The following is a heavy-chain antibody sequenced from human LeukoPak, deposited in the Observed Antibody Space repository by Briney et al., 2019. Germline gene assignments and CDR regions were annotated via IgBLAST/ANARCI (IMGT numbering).Heavy chain of an antibody. D-gene: IGHD3-9*01. V-gene: IGHV3-30*18. CDR2: TSYDASQK. CDR3: GKTGYGTGWQPDF. J-gene: IGHJ4*02. Sequence: PGGSLRLSCAASGFDFSKYGVHWVRRAPGKGLQWVAVTSYDASQKYYADFVRGRFIISRDNTKDTLYLDMNSLGNDDTAVYYCGKTGYGTGWQPDFWGQGTVVIVSS. CDR1: GFDFSKYG.